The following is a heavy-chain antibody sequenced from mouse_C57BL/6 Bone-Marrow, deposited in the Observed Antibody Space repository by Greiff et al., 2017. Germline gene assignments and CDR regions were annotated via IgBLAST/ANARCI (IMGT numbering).Heavy chain of an antibody. CDR3: TTPFYYYGSRRFDY. CDR1: GFNIKDDY. Sequence: VQLQQSGAELVRPGASVKLSCTASGFNIKDDYMHWVKQRPEQGLEWIGWIDPENGDTEYASKFQGKATITADTSSNTAYLQLSSLTSEDTAVYYCTTPFYYYGSRRFDYWVQGTTLTVSS. CDR2: IDPENGDT. V-gene: IGHV14-4*01. D-gene: IGHD1-1*01. J-gene: IGHJ2*01.